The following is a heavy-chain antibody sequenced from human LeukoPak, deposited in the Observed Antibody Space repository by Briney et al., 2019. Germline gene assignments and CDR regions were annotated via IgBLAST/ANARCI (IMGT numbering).Heavy chain of an antibody. V-gene: IGHV3-23*01. J-gene: IGHJ4*02. Sequence: ETLSLTCAVYGGSFSGYYWSWVRQAPGKGLEWVSAISGSGGSTYYADSVKGRFTISRDNSKNTLYLQMNSLRAEDTAVYYCAKAPYSSSSSFDYWGQGTLVTVSS. CDR3: AKAPYSSSSSFDY. CDR1: GGSFSGYY. CDR2: ISGSGGST. D-gene: IGHD6-6*01.